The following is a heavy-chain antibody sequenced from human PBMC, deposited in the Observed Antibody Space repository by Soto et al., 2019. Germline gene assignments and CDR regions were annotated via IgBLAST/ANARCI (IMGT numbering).Heavy chain of an antibody. CDR3: ARHPLYDFWSGYHGGYYYYGMDV. D-gene: IGHD3-3*01. J-gene: IGHJ6*02. CDR1: GGSISSSSYY. Sequence: PSETLSLTCTVSGGSISSSSYYWGWIRQPPGKGLEWIGSIYYSGSTYYNPSLKSRVTISLDTSKNQFSLKLSSVTAADTAVYYCARHPLYDFWSGYHGGYYYYGMDVWGQGTTVTVSS. CDR2: IYYSGST. V-gene: IGHV4-39*01.